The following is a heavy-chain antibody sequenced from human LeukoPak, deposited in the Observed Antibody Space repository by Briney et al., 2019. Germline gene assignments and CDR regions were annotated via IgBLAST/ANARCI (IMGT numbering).Heavy chain of an antibody. D-gene: IGHD1-20*01. CDR1: GFTFSSYA. CDR2: ISYDGSNK. Sequence: GGSLRLSCAASGFTFSSYAMHWVRQAPGKGLEWVAVISYDGSNKYYADSVKGRFTISRDNSKNTLYLQMNSLRAEDTAVYYCARGLRSNWPDGMDVWGQGTTVTVSS. J-gene: IGHJ6*02. V-gene: IGHV3-30-3*01. CDR3: ARGLRSNWPDGMDV.